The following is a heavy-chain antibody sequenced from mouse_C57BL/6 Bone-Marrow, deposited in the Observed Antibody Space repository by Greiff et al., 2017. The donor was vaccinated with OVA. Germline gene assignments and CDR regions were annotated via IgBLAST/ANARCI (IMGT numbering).Heavy chain of an antibody. CDR1: GYSITSGYY. D-gene: IGHD1-1*01. CDR2: ISYDGSN. V-gene: IGHV3-6*01. CDR3: ASSTVVAKGDAMDY. Sequence: EVKLQESGPGLVKPSQSLSLTCSVTGYSITSGYYWNWIRQFPGNKLEWMGYISYDGSNNYNPSLKNRISITRDTSKNQFFLKLNSVTTEDTATYYCASSTVVAKGDAMDYWGQGTSVTVSS. J-gene: IGHJ4*01.